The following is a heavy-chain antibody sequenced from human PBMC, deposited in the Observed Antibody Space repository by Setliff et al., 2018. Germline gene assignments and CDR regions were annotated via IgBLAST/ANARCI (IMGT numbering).Heavy chain of an antibody. V-gene: IGHV5-51*01. Sequence: PGKSLKISCKASGYIFTNYWIGWVRQMPGKGLEWMGVIYPGDSDTRYSPSFQGQVTISADKSINTAYLQWSSLKASDTAIYYCTRHEDRNKCTSSSCYRENDAFDVWGQGAMVTVSS. CDR3: TRHEDRNKCTSSSCYRENDAFDV. D-gene: IGHD2-2*01. J-gene: IGHJ3*01. CDR1: GYIFTNYW. CDR2: IYPGDSDT.